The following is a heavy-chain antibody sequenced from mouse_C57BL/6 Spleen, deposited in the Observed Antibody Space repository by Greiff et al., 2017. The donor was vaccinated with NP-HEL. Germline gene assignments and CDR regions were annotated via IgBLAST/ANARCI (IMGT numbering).Heavy chain of an antibody. Sequence: EVNLVESGGGLVKPGGSLKLSCAASGFTFSDYGMHWVRQAPEKGLEWVAYISSGSSTIYYADTVKGRFTISRDNAKNTLFLQMTSLRSEDTAMYYCAREFYDGYYGVDYFDYWGQGTTLTVSS. CDR1: GFTFSDYG. CDR2: ISSGSSTI. V-gene: IGHV5-17*01. D-gene: IGHD2-3*01. CDR3: AREFYDGYYGVDYFDY. J-gene: IGHJ2*01.